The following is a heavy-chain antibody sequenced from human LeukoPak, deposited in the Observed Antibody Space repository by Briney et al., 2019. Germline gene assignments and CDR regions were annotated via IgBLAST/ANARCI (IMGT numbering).Heavy chain of an antibody. V-gene: IGHV4-34*01. D-gene: IGHD3-22*01. CDR2: INHSGST. J-gene: IGHJ4*02. CDR3: ARIYYYDSSGYYSKNHFDY. CDR1: GGSFSGYY. Sequence: SETLSLTRAVYGGSFSGYYWSWIRQPPGKGLEWIGEINHSGSTNYNPSLKSRVTISVDTSKNQFSLKLSSVTAADTAVYYCARIYYYDSSGYYSKNHFDYWGQGTLVTVSS.